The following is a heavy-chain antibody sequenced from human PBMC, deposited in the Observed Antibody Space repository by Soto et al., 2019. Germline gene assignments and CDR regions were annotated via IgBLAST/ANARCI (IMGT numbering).Heavy chain of an antibody. CDR1: GGSFSGYY. CDR3: ARIELYCSGGSCYKGDAFDI. D-gene: IGHD2-15*01. Sequence: SETLSLTCAVYGGSFSGYYWSWIRQPPGKGLEWIGEINHSGSTNYNPSLKSRVTISVDTSKNQFSLKLSSVTAADTAVYYCARIELYCSGGSCYKGDAFDIWGQGTMVTVSS. V-gene: IGHV4-34*01. CDR2: INHSGST. J-gene: IGHJ3*02.